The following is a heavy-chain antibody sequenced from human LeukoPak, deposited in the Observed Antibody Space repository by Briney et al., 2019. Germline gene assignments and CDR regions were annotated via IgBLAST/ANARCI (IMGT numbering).Heavy chain of an antibody. V-gene: IGHV3-66*01. Sequence: GGSLRLSCAASGFTVSSNYTSWVRQAPGKGLEWVSVIYSGGGTYYADSVKGRFTISRDNSKNTLYLQMNSLRAEDTAVYYCARTRGDTYYFDYWGQGTLVTVSS. CDR3: ARTRGDTYYFDY. CDR1: GFTVSSNY. J-gene: IGHJ4*02. CDR2: IYSGGGT. D-gene: IGHD3-16*01.